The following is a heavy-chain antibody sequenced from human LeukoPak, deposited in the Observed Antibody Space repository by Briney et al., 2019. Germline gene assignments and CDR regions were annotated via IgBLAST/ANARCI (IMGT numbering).Heavy chain of an antibody. CDR2: IIPILGIA. V-gene: IGHV1-69*04. Sequence: ASVKVSCKASGGTFSSYAISWVRQAPGQGLEWMGRIIPILGIANYAQKFQGRVRITADKSTSTAYMELSSLRSEGTAVYYCARVPSRSSWNFDYWGQGTLVTVSS. J-gene: IGHJ4*02. CDR1: GGTFSSYA. CDR3: ARVPSRSSWNFDY. D-gene: IGHD6-13*01.